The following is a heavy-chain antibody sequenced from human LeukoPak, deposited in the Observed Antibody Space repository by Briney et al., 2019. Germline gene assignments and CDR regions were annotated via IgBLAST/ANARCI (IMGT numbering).Heavy chain of an antibody. Sequence: GGSLRLSCAPSGFTFSSYGMHWVGQAPGKGLEGVAFIRYDGSNKYYADSVKGRFTISRDNSKNTLYLQMNSLRAEDTAVYYCANDGSGSYYHPNFDYWGQGTLVTVSS. J-gene: IGHJ4*02. D-gene: IGHD3-10*01. V-gene: IGHV3-30*02. CDR1: GFTFSSYG. CDR3: ANDGSGSYYHPNFDY. CDR2: IRYDGSNK.